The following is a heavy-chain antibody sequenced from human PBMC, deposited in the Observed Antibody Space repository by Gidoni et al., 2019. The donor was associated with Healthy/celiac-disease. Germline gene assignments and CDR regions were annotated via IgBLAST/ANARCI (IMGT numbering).Heavy chain of an antibody. V-gene: IGHV3-48*02. Sequence: EVQLVDSGGGLVQPGVSLRLPCAASGFTCSSYSMNWVRQAPGKGLEWVSYISSSSSTIYDADSVKGRFTISRDNAKNSLYLQMNSLRDEDTAVYYCAREIRGIAAAGYSYYYFDYWGQGTLVTVSS. D-gene: IGHD6-13*01. CDR2: ISSSSSTI. J-gene: IGHJ4*02. CDR3: AREIRGIAAAGYSYYYFDY. CDR1: GFTCSSYS.